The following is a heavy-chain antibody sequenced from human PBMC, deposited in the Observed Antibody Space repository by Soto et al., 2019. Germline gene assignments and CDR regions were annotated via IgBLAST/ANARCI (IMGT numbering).Heavy chain of an antibody. J-gene: IGHJ6*02. D-gene: IGHD3-22*01. Sequence: SVKVSCKASGGTFSSYAISWVRQAPGQGLEWMGGIIPIFGTANYAQKFQGRVTITADESTSTAYMELSSLRSEDTAVYYCARGTPTYDDSSGYYLDYYYYGMDVWGQGTTVTVSS. CDR3: ARGTPTYDDSSGYYLDYYYYGMDV. CDR1: GGTFSSYA. V-gene: IGHV1-69*13. CDR2: IIPIFGTA.